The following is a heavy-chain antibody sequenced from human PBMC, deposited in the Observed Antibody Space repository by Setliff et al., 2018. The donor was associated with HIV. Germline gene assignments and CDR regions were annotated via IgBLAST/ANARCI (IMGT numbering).Heavy chain of an antibody. V-gene: IGHV3-11*04. D-gene: IGHD6-19*01. CDR3: ANMQWASNAWYSFDY. Sequence: GGSLRLSCAASGFTFSDFSMSWIRQAPGKGLEWISYISSSDNTMYYADSVKGRFTISRDNAKNSLFLQLNSLRAEDAAVYYCANMQWASNAWYSFDYWGQGALVTVSS. CDR2: ISSSDNTM. CDR1: GFTFSDFS. J-gene: IGHJ4*02.